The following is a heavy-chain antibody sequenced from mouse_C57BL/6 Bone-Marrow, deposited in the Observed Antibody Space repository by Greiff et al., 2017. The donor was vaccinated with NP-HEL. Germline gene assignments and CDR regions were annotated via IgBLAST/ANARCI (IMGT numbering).Heavy chain of an antibody. V-gene: IGHV5-9-1*02. CDR2: ISSGGDYI. D-gene: IGHD2-4*01. J-gene: IGHJ3*01. Sequence: DVMLVESGEGLVKPGGSLKLSCAASGFTFSSYAMSWVRQTPEKRLEWVAYISSGGDYIYYADTVKGRFTISRDNARNTLYLQMSSLKSEDTAMYYCTRLRIYYDYGGFAYWGQGTLVTVSA. CDR1: GFTFSSYA. CDR3: TRLRIYYDYGGFAY.